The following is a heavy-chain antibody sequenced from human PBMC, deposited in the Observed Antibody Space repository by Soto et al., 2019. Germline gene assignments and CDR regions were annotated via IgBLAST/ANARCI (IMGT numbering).Heavy chain of an antibody. V-gene: IGHV3-48*02. CDR3: AREGFSSGWRFDP. CDR1: GFAFSDYS. J-gene: IGHJ5*02. Sequence: VQLVESGGSLVKPGGSLRLSCAASGFAFSDYSMNWVRQAPGKGLEWVSFIRTTSTIIYYAASVKGRFTISRDDAKNSLYLQMNSLRDEDTAVYYCAREGFSSGWRFDPWGQGTLVTVSS. CDR2: IRTTSTII. D-gene: IGHD6-19*01.